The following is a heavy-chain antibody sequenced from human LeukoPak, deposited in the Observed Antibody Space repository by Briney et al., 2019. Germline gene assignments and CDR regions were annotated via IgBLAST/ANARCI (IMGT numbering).Heavy chain of an antibody. CDR3: AGTRITIFGVVSSYFDY. V-gene: IGHV1-2*06. Sequence: ASVKVSCKASGYTFTGYYMHWVRQAPGQGLEWMGRINPNSGGTNYAQKFQGRVTMTRDTSISTAYMELSRLRSDDTAVYYCAGTRITIFGVVSSYFDYWGQGTLVTVSS. CDR2: INPNSGGT. CDR1: GYTFTGYY. D-gene: IGHD3-3*01. J-gene: IGHJ4*02.